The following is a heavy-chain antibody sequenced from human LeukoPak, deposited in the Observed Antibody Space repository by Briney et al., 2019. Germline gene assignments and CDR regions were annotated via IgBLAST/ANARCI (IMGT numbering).Heavy chain of an antibody. Sequence: SETLSLTCTVSGVSISSYFWSWIRQPPGKGLEWIGYIYYSGSTNYNPSLKSRVTISVDTSKNQFSLKLSSVTAADTAVYYCARAVLMVFHTFDIWGQGTMVTVSS. CDR3: ARAVLMVFHTFDI. J-gene: IGHJ3*02. CDR2: IYYSGST. D-gene: IGHD2-8*01. V-gene: IGHV4-59*01. CDR1: GVSISSYF.